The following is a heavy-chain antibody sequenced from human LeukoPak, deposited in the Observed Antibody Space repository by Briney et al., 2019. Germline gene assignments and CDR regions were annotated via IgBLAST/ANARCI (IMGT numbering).Heavy chain of an antibody. V-gene: IGHV4-4*02. CDR3: ARDPDYYDSSGYYSQGYFDL. CDR1: GGSISSSNW. Sequence: SETLSLTCAVSGGSISSSNWWSWVRQPPGKGLEWIGEIYHSGSTNYNPSLKSRVTISVDKSKNQFSLKLSSVTAADTAVYYCARDPDYYDSSGYYSQGYFDLWGRGTLVTVSS. D-gene: IGHD3-22*01. CDR2: IYHSGST. J-gene: IGHJ2*01.